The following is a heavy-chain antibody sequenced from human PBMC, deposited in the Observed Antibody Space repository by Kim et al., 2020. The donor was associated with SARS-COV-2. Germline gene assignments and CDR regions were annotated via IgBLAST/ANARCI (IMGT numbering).Heavy chain of an antibody. CDR1: GFTFSSYG. J-gene: IGHJ4*02. Sequence: GGSLRLSCAASGFTFSSYGMHWVRQAPGKGLEWVAVISYDGSNKYYADSVKGRFTISRDNSKNTLYLQMNSLRAEDTAVYYCAKEAAAGRLEYYFDYWGQGTLVTVSS. CDR3: AKEAAAGRLEYYFDY. V-gene: IGHV3-30*18. D-gene: IGHD6-13*01. CDR2: ISYDGSNK.